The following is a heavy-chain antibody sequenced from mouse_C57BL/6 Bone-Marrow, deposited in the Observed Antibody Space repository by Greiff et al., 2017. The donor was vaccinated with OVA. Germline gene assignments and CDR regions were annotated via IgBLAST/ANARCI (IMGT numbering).Heavy chain of an antibody. J-gene: IGHJ4*01. CDR1: GYTFTSYT. CDR3: ARSGIAYYYGSSSYYAMDY. CDR2: INPSSGYT. Sequence: VKLMESGAELARPGASVKMSCKASGYTFTSYTMHWVKQRPGQGLEWIGYINPSSGYTKYNQKFKDKATLTADKSSSTAYMQLSSLTSEDSAVYYCARSGIAYYYGSSSYYAMDYWGQGTSVTVSS. V-gene: IGHV1-4*01. D-gene: IGHD1-1*01.